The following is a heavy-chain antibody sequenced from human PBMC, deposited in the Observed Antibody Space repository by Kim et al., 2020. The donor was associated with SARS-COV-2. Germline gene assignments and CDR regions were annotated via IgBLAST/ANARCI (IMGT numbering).Heavy chain of an antibody. CDR3: AGGSKGGYDGSGLYY. CDR2: FYYSEST. J-gene: IGHJ6*01. Sequence: SETLSLTCAVSGASVTSTTYYWGWLRQPPGKGLEWIGGFYYSESTSYNPSLKRRVTISVDTSRNDFSLSLNSLTAADTAEYYCAGGSKGGYDGSGLYY. D-gene: IGHD3-22*01. CDR1: GASVTSTTYY. V-gene: IGHV4-39*02.